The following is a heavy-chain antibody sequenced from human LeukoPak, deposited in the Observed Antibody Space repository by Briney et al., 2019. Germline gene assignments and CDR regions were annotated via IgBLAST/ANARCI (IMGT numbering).Heavy chain of an antibody. CDR1: GGTFSSYA. J-gene: IGHJ3*02. CDR3: AREPQGLLQEPDAFDI. Sequence: GASVKVSCKASGGTFSSYAISWVRQAPGQGLEWMGGIIPTFGTANYAQKFQGRVTITADESTSTAYMELSSLRSEDTAVYYCAREPQGLLQEPDAFDIWGQGTMVTVSS. V-gene: IGHV1-69*13. D-gene: IGHD3-22*01. CDR2: IIPTFGTA.